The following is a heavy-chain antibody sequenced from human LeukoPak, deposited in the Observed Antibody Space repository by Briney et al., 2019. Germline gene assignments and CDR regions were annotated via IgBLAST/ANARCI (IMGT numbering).Heavy chain of an antibody. CDR1: GYTFTSYY. CDR2: INPSGGST. Sequence: ASVKVSCKASGYTFTSYYMHWVRQAPGQGLEWMGIINPSGGSTNYAQKFQGRVTMTRDTSTNTVYMELSSLRSEDTAVYYCARDWRWGFDLWGRGTLVTVSS. D-gene: IGHD7-27*01. CDR3: ARDWRWGFDL. J-gene: IGHJ2*01. V-gene: IGHV1-46*01.